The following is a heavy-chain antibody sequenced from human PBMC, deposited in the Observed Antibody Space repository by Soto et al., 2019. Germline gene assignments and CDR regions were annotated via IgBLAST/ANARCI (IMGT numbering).Heavy chain of an antibody. V-gene: IGHV1-18*01. D-gene: IGHD5-12*01. CDR2: ISSYNGDT. CDR3: AREGVAPYYYYGMDV. J-gene: IGHJ6*02. Sequence: ASVKVTCKASGYTFTRSGISWVRQAPGQGPEWMGWISSYNGDTNYAQTFQGRVTMTTDTSTSTAYMELRSLRSDDTAVYYCAREGVAPYYYYGMDVWGQGTTVTVSS. CDR1: GYTFTRSG.